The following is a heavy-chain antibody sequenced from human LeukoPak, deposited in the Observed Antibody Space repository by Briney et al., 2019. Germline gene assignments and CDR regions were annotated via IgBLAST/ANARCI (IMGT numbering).Heavy chain of an antibody. V-gene: IGHV4-34*01. CDR3: ARGRLESIIYSGSYFWFDP. CDR2: INHSGST. J-gene: IGHJ5*02. Sequence: SETLSLTCAVYGGSFSGYYWSWIRQPPGKGLEGIGEINHSGSTNYNPSLKTRLTISVDTSKNQFSLKLSSVTAADTAVYYCARGRLESIIYSGSYFWFDPWGQGTLVTVSS. CDR1: GGSFSGYY. D-gene: IGHD1-26*01.